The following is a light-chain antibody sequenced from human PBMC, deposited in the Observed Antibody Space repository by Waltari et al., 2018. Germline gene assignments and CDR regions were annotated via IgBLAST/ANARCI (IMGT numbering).Light chain of an antibody. J-gene: IGLJ2*01. V-gene: IGLV1-47*01. CDR1: SPNIGRNF. CDR2: MDN. CDR3: AAWDDSRSGFVL. Sequence: QSVLTQPPSVSGTPGQRVTISCSGSSPNIGRNFVYWYQQLPGTAPKLLIYMDNQRPSGVPDRFSGSKSGPSASLAISGLRSEDEGNYYCAAWDDSRSGFVLFGGGTKVTVL.